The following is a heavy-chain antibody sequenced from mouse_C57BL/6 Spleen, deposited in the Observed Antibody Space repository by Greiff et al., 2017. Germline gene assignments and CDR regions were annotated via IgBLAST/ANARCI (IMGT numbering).Heavy chain of an antibody. V-gene: IGHV1-26*01. CDR3: ARPPYLDY. CDR1: GYTFTDYY. CDR2: INPNNGGT. Sequence: EVQLQQSGPELVKPGASVKISCKASGYTFTDYYMNWVKQSHGKSLEWIGDINPNNGGTSYNQKFKGKATLTVDKSSSTAYMELRSLTSEDSAVYYCARPPYLDYWGQGTTLTVSS. J-gene: IGHJ2*01.